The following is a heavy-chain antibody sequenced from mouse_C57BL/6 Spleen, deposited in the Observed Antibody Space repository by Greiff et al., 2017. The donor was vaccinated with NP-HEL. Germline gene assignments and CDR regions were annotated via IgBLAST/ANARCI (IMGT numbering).Heavy chain of an antibody. CDR3: TTLFGTVVAPVY. Sequence: EVQLQQSGAELVRPGASVKLSCTASGFNIKDYYMHWVKQRPEQGLEWIGRIDPEDGDTEYAPKFQGKATMTAYTSSNTAYLQLSSLTSEDTAVYYCTTLFGTVVAPVYWGQGTTLTVSS. CDR2: IDPEDGDT. J-gene: IGHJ2*01. CDR1: GFNIKDYY. D-gene: IGHD1-1*01. V-gene: IGHV14-1*01.